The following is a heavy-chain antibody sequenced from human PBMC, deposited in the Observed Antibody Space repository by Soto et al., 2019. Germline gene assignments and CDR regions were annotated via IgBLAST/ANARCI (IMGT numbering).Heavy chain of an antibody. V-gene: IGHV4-34*01. J-gene: IGHJ6*02. Sequence: TSETLSLTCAVYGGSFSGFYWSWVRQPPGKGLEWLGEINHSGSTNYNPSFKSRVTISVDTSKNQFSLKLSSVTAADTAVYYCASSRGYSSSWYDYYYGMDVWGQGTTVTVSS. CDR2: INHSGST. CDR1: GGSFSGFY. CDR3: ASSRGYSSSWYDYYYGMDV. D-gene: IGHD6-13*01.